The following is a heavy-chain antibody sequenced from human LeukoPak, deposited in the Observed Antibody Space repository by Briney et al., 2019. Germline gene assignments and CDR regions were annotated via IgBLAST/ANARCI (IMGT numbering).Heavy chain of an antibody. V-gene: IGHV1-18*01. CDR1: GGTFSSYA. D-gene: IGHD3-10*01. J-gene: IGHJ4*02. CDR2: ISAYNGNT. Sequence: VASVKVSCKASGGTFSSYAISWVRQAPGQGLEWMGWISAYNGNTNYAQKLQGRVTMTTDTSTSTAYMELRSLRSDDTAVYYCARDYDMVRGVSEDWGQGTLVTVSS. CDR3: ARDYDMVRGVSED.